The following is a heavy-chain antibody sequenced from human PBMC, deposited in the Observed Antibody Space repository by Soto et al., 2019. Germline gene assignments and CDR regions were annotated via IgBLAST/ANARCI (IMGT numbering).Heavy chain of an antibody. CDR1: GYTFTSYG. J-gene: IGHJ4*02. V-gene: IGHV1-18*01. Sequence: ASVKVSCKASGYTFTSYGISWVRQAPGQGLEWMAWISAYNGNTNYAQKLQGRVTMTTDTSTSTAYMELRSLRSDDTAVYYCARLYDGSGPGEVYYFDYWGQGTLVTVSS. D-gene: IGHD3-10*01. CDR2: ISAYNGNT. CDR3: ARLYDGSGPGEVYYFDY.